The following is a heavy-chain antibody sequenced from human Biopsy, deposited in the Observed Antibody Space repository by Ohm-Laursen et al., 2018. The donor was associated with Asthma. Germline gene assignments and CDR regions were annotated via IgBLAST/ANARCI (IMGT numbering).Heavy chain of an antibody. CDR2: VSGRGGNT. Sequence: SLRLSCAASGFTFSSYAMNWVRQAPGKGLEWVSTVSGRGGNTYYADSVKGRFTISRDNSNNTLYLQMNSLRAEDTAVYYCAKGGGDIVVVISATTLDYWGQGALVTVSS. CDR1: GFTFSSYA. CDR3: AKGGGDIVVVISATTLDY. J-gene: IGHJ4*02. D-gene: IGHD2-15*01. V-gene: IGHV3-23*01.